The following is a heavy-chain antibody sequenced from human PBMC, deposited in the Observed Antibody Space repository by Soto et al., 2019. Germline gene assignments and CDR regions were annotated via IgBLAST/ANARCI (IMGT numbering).Heavy chain of an antibody. CDR2: IWYDGTNK. CDR1: GFIFSNYG. CDR3: AKGNIVVVTAILYNWFDP. V-gene: IGHV3-33*06. Sequence: HPGGSLRLSCASSGFIFSNYGMHWVRQAPGKGLEWVALIWYDGTNKYYADSVKGRFSISRDNSKNTVFLQMNSLRAEDTAVYYCAKGNIVVVTAILYNWFDPWGQGTLVTVSS. D-gene: IGHD2-21*02. J-gene: IGHJ5*02.